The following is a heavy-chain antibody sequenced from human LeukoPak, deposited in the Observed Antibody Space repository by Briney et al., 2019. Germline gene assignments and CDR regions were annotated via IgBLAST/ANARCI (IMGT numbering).Heavy chain of an antibody. D-gene: IGHD6-13*01. CDR3: ARAPAGTRGGGYWYDP. Sequence: SETLSLTCTVSGGSISSYYWSWIRQPPGKGLEWIGYIYTSGSTNYNPSLKSRVTISVDTSKNQFSLKLSYVTAADTAVYSCARAPAGTRGGGYWYDPWGQGTLVTVIS. CDR2: IYTSGST. J-gene: IGHJ5*02. CDR1: GGSISSYY. V-gene: IGHV4-4*08.